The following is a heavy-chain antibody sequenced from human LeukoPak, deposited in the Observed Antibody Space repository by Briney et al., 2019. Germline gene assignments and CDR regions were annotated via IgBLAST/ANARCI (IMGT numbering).Heavy chain of an antibody. CDR2: ISYDGTNK. CDR1: GFTFSTFG. Sequence: GGSLRLSCAASGFTFSTFGIHWVRQAPGKGLEWVAIISYDGTNKYYADSVKGRFTLSRDNSKNTVYMQLNSPRAEDTAVYYCGKDSSGYSPLNYWGQGTLVTVSS. V-gene: IGHV3-30*18. J-gene: IGHJ4*02. D-gene: IGHD3-22*01. CDR3: GKDSSGYSPLNY.